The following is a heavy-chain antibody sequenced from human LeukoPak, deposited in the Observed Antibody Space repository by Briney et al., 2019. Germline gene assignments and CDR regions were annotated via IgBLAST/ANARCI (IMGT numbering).Heavy chain of an antibody. CDR3: ARGTITGTSHWFDP. V-gene: IGHV1-18*01. CDR1: GYTFTTYG. D-gene: IGHD1-7*01. Sequence: ASVKVSCKASGYTFTTYGISWVRQAPGQGLEWMGWISAYKGNTNYAQNLQGRVTMTTDTSTSTAYLELRSLRSDDTAIYYCARGTITGTSHWFDPWGQGTLVTVSS. J-gene: IGHJ5*02. CDR2: ISAYKGNT.